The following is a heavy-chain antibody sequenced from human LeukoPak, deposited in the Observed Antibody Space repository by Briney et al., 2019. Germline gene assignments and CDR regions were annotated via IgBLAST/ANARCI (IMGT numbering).Heavy chain of an antibody. Sequence: GGSLRLSCAASGFPFSSYWMSWVRQAPGMGLEWVSGISASGGSTFYADSVKGRFTISRDTSKNMVYLQMNSLRAEDTAIYYCAKDGGDGYTGDAFDIWGQGTMVTVSS. J-gene: IGHJ3*02. CDR2: ISASGGST. CDR1: GFPFSSYW. CDR3: AKDGGDGYTGDAFDI. V-gene: IGHV3-23*01. D-gene: IGHD5-24*01.